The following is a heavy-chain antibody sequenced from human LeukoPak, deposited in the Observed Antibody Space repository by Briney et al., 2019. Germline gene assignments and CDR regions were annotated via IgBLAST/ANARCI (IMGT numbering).Heavy chain of an antibody. V-gene: IGHV3-21*01. CDR2: ISGSSSYI. J-gene: IGHJ4*02. CDR3: ARDLAGIVTFWSGYDEDY. CDR1: GFTFSTYT. Sequence: TTGGSLRLSCAASGFTFSTYTMNWVRQAPGKGLEWVASISGSSSYIFYADSVKGRFTISRDNAKNSMHLQMNSLRAEDTAVYYCARDLAGIVTFWSGYDEDYWGQGILVTVSS. D-gene: IGHD3-3*01.